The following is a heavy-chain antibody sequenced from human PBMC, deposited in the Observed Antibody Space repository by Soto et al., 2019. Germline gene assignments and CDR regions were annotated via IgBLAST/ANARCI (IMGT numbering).Heavy chain of an antibody. CDR2: INSDGGST. V-gene: IGHV3-74*01. CDR1: GFTFSSYW. CDR3: ARDSSPDYGDYADAFHI. J-gene: IGHJ3*02. Sequence: GGSLRLSCAASGFTFSSYWMHWVRQAPGKGLVWVSRINSDGGSTTYADSVKGRFTISRDNAKNTLYLQMNSLTAEDTAVYFCARDSSPDYGDYADAFHIWGQGTMVTVSS. D-gene: IGHD4-17*01.